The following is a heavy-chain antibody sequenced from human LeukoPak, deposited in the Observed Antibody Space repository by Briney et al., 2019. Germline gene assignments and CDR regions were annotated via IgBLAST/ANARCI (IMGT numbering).Heavy chain of an antibody. CDR3: ARGIYYYYTSGHGAFDY. Sequence: ASVKVSCKPSGYTFTNYGISWVRQAPGQGLEWMGWISPYNGNTNYAQKFQGRVTLTPDTSTSTAHMELRSLRSDDTALYYCARGIYYYYTSGHGAFDYWGQGTLVTVSS. CDR1: GYTFTNYG. D-gene: IGHD3-22*01. J-gene: IGHJ4*02. CDR2: ISPYNGNT. V-gene: IGHV1-18*01.